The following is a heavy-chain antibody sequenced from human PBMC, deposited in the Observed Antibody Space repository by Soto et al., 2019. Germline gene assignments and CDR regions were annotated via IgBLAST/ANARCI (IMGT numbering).Heavy chain of an antibody. CDR1: GFRFSTYW. J-gene: IGHJ4*02. Sequence: GGSLRLSCAASGFRFSTYWMHWVRQAPGKGLEWVSRINPEGTIINYGDSVKGRFTISRDNARDTLHLDMLSLRADDTAVYYCARDPPGIGIEYWGQGTLGTVSS. D-gene: IGHD1-1*01. CDR2: INPEGTII. V-gene: IGHV3-74*01. CDR3: ARDPPGIGIEY.